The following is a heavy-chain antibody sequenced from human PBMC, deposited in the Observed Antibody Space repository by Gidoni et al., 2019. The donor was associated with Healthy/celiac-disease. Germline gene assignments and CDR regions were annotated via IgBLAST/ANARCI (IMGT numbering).Heavy chain of an antibody. CDR2: IIPILGIA. J-gene: IGHJ4*02. Sequence: SSVKVSCKASGGTFSSYAISWVRQAPGQGLEWMGRIIPILGIANYAQKFQGRVTITADKSTSTAYMELSSLRSEDTAVYYCARDGIAAAGPGYWGQGTLXTVSS. CDR3: ARDGIAAAGPGY. V-gene: IGHV1-69*04. CDR1: GGTFSSYA. D-gene: IGHD6-13*01.